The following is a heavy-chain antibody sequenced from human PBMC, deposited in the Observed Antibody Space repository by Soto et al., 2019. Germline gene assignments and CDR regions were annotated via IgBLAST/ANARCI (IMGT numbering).Heavy chain of an antibody. CDR3: ATYGAVQLERLSYYYMDV. Sequence: ASVKVSFKVSGYTLTELSMHWVRQAPGKGLEWMGGFDPEDGETIYAQKFQGRVTMTEDTSTDTAYMELSSLRSEDTAVYYCATYGAVQLERLSYYYMDVWGKGTTVTVSS. CDR2: FDPEDGET. CDR1: GYTLTELS. V-gene: IGHV1-24*01. J-gene: IGHJ6*03. D-gene: IGHD1-1*01.